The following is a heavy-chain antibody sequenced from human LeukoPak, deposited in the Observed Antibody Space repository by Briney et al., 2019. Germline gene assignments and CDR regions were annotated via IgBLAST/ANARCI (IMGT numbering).Heavy chain of an antibody. CDR1: GFTFSSYG. CDR2: ISYDGSNK. V-gene: IGHV3-30*19. Sequence: GGSLRLSCAASGFTFSSYGMHWVRQAPGKGLEWVAVISYDGSNKYYADSVKGRFTISRDNSKNTLYLQMNSLRAEDTAVYYCARGSHVGYCSSTSCLGRFDPWGQGTLVTVSS. CDR3: ARGSHVGYCSSTSCLGRFDP. D-gene: IGHD2-2*01. J-gene: IGHJ5*02.